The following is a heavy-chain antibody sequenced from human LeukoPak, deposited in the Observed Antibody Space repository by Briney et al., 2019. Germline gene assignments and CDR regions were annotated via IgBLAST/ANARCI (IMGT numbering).Heavy chain of an antibody. V-gene: IGHV3-11*06. CDR3: ARVRYYDPAFDY. Sequence: PGGSLRLSCAASGFTFNDYYMSWIRQAPGKGLEWLSYINIGGTNTHYADSVKGRFTISRDNAKNSLYLQMNSLRAEDTAVYYCARVRYYDPAFDYWGQGTLVTVSS. D-gene: IGHD3-22*01. CDR1: GFTFNDYY. CDR2: INIGGTNT. J-gene: IGHJ4*02.